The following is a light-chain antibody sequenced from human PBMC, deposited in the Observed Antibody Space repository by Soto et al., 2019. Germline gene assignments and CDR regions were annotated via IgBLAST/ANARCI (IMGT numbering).Light chain of an antibody. CDR3: LLSYSGGEGV. CDR1: TGAVTSGHY. CDR2: DTS. Sequence: QAVVTQEPSLTVSPGGTVTLTCGSSTGAVTSGHYPYWFQQKPGQAPRTLIYDTSNKHSWTPARFSGSLLGGKAALTLSGAQPEVEAEYYCLLSYSGGEGVFGGGTKLTVL. J-gene: IGLJ2*01. V-gene: IGLV7-46*01.